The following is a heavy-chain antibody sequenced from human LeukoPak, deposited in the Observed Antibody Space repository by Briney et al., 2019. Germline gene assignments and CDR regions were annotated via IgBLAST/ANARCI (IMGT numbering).Heavy chain of an antibody. CDR3: ARSLRVSYMDV. CDR1: GGSISSHY. J-gene: IGHJ6*03. D-gene: IGHD6-13*01. CDR2: IYYSGST. V-gene: IGHV4-59*11. Sequence: PSETLSLTCTVSGGSISSHYWSWIRQPPGKGLEWIGYIYYSGSTNYNPSLKSRFTISVDTSQNQFSLKLSSVTAADTAVYYCARSLRVSYMDVWGKGTTVTVSS.